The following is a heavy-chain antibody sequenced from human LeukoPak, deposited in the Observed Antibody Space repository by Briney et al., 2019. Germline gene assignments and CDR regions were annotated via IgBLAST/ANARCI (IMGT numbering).Heavy chain of an antibody. D-gene: IGHD4-17*01. J-gene: IGHJ4*02. V-gene: IGHV1-2*02. Sequence: ASVKVSCKASGYTFTSYYMHWVRQAPGQGLEWMGWINPNSGGTNYAQKFQGRVTMARDTSISTAYMELTRLRSDDTAVYYCARDNGDYWFDYWGQGTLVTVSS. CDR1: GYTFTSYY. CDR3: ARDNGDYWFDY. CDR2: INPNSGGT.